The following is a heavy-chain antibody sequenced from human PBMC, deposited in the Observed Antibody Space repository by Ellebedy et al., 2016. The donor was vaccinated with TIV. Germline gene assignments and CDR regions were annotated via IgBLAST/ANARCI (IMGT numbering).Heavy chain of an antibody. Sequence: GESLKISCAASGFSFSSYWMSWVRQAPGKGLEWVANINQDGSMKYFVDSVKGRFTLSRDHAKNSLYLQMNSLRDEDTAVYYCATDGSYGDYRSPTHAFVFWGQGTMVAVSS. CDR1: GFSFSSYW. V-gene: IGHV3-7*01. CDR3: ATDGSYGDYRSPTHAFVF. D-gene: IGHD4-17*01. J-gene: IGHJ3*01. CDR2: INQDGSMK.